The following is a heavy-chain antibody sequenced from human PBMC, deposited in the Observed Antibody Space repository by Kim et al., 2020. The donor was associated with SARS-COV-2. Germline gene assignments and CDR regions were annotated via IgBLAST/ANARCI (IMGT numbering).Heavy chain of an antibody. CDR3: ARAAPDYYDSSGYYTY. CDR1: GGSISSYY. J-gene: IGHJ4*02. D-gene: IGHD3-22*01. Sequence: SETLSLTCTVSGGSISSYYWSWIRQPPGKGLEWIGYIYYSGSTNYNPSLKSRVTISVDTSKNQFSLKLSSVTAADTAVYYCARAAPDYYDSSGYYTYWGQGTLVTVSS. CDR2: IYYSGST. V-gene: IGHV4-59*13.